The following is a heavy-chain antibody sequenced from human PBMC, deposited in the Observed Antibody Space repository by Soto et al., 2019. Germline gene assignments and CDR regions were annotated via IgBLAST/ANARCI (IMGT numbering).Heavy chain of an antibody. V-gene: IGHV1-18*01. J-gene: IGHJ5*02. CDR2: ISAYNGNT. CDR3: ARPRKNWNHWFDP. Sequence: ASVKVSCKASGYTFTGYGISWVRQAPGQGLEWMGWISAYNGNTNYAQKLQGRVTMTTDTSTSTAYMELRSLRSDDTAVYCCARPRKNWNHWFDPWGHGTLVTVSS. D-gene: IGHD1-1*01. CDR1: GYTFTGYG.